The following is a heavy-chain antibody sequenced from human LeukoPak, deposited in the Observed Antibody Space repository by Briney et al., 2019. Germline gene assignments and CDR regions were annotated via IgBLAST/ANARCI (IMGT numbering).Heavy chain of an antibody. Sequence: GGSLRLSCAASGFMFSTYEMNWVRQAPGKGLERLSYISYNGRSIYYADSVKGRFTISRDNAKNLLCLQMNSLRVGDTAVYYCARDGRWINYYDGSSPVWGQGTQDTVSS. J-gene: IGHJ4*02. CDR3: ARDGRWINYYDGSSPV. D-gene: IGHD3-22*01. V-gene: IGHV3-48*03. CDR2: ISYNGRSI. CDR1: GFMFSTYE.